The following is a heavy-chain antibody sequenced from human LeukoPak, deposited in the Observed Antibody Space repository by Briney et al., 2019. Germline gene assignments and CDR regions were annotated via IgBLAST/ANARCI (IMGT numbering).Heavy chain of an antibody. CDR3: AKVGEWYYDSSPLGI. Sequence: GGSLRLSCAASGFTFSDHYIDWVRQAPGKGLEWVGRTRNRANSYTTDYAASVKGRFTISRDDSENSVYLQMNSLETDDTAVYYCAKVGEWYYDSSPLGIWGQGTMVTVSS. D-gene: IGHD3-22*01. V-gene: IGHV3-72*01. J-gene: IGHJ3*02. CDR2: TRNRANSYTT. CDR1: GFTFSDHY.